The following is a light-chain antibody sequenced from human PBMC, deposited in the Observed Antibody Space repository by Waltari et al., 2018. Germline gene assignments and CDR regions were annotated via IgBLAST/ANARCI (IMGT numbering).Light chain of an antibody. CDR2: DVS. CDR3: QQFHSYPVT. J-gene: IGKJ1*01. Sequence: AIQLTQSPSSLSASAGDRVTITCRASQGISSAVAWYQQEPGKAPKLLMFDVSSLESGVPSRFSGSEAGTDFTLTISSLQPEDFATYYCQQFHSYPVTFGQGTKVEIK. CDR1: QGISSA. V-gene: IGKV1-13*02.